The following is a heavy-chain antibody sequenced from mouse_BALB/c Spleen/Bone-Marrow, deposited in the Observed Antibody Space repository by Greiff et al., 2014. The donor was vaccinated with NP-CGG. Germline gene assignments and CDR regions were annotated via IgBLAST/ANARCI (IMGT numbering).Heavy chain of an antibody. D-gene: IGHD2-14*01. CDR1: GFSFTGYG. J-gene: IGHJ4*01. CDR3: ARDGYDYAMDY. CDR2: IWGDGST. Sequence: QVQLQQSGPGLVAPSQSLSITCTVSGFSFTGYGVHWVRQPPGKGLEWLGMIWGDGSTDYNSALKSRLSISKDNSKSQVFLKMNSLQTDDTARYYCARDGYDYAMDYWGQGTSVTVSS. V-gene: IGHV2-6-7*01.